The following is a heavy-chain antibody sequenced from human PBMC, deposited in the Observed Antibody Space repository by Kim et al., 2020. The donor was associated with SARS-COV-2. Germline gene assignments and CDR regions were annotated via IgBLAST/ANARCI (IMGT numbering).Heavy chain of an antibody. CDR2: INAGNGNT. V-gene: IGHV1-3*01. CDR3: ARVYLQSDRHTLYYYYGMDV. D-gene: IGHD2-2*02. Sequence: ASVKVSCKASGYTFTSYAMHWVRQAPGQRLEWMGWINAGNGNTKYSQKFQGRVTITRDTSASTAYMELSSLRSEDTAVYYCARVYLQSDRHTLYYYYGMDVWGQGTTVTVSS. J-gene: IGHJ6*02. CDR1: GYTFTSYA.